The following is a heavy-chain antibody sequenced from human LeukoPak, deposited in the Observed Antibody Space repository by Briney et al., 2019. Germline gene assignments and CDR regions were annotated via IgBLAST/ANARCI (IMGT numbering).Heavy chain of an antibody. CDR1: GFTVSINY. CDR3: ASSYYYDGSGYHRPPGS. V-gene: IGHV3-53*04. CDR2: LYTDGTT. D-gene: IGHD3-22*01. J-gene: IGHJ5*02. Sequence: GGSLRLSCAASGFTVSINYMSWVRQAPGKGLEWVAVLYTDGTTYYAESVQGRFTTSRHNAENTVSLQMNSLRPEDTAVYYCASSYYYDGSGYHRPPGSWGQGTLVTVSP.